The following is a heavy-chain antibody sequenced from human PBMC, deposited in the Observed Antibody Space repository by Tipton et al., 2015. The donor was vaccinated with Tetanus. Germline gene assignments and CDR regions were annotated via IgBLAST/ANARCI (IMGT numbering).Heavy chain of an antibody. CDR3: ATDLNYYDSSGYYHYWYFDL. Sequence: QLVQSGAEVKKPGSSVKVSCKASGGTFSSYAISWVRQAPGQGLEWMGRIIPILGIANYAQKFQGRVTITADKSTSTAYMELSSLRSEDTAVYYCATDLNYYDSSGYYHYWYFDLWGRGTPVTVSS. CDR1: GGTFSSYA. V-gene: IGHV1-69*09. D-gene: IGHD3-22*01. CDR2: IIPILGIA. J-gene: IGHJ2*01.